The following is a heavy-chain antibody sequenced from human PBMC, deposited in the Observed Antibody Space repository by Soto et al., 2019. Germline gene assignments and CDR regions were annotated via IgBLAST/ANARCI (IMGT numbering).Heavy chain of an antibody. Sequence: SETLSLTCTVSGGSISSYYWSWIRQPPGKGLEWIGYIYYSGSTNYNPSLKSRVTISVDTSKNQFSLKLSSVTAADTAVYYCARRGIAVAGYDYWGQGTLVTVSS. CDR3: ARRGIAVAGYDY. D-gene: IGHD6-19*01. CDR2: IYYSGST. J-gene: IGHJ4*02. V-gene: IGHV4-59*08. CDR1: GGSISSYY.